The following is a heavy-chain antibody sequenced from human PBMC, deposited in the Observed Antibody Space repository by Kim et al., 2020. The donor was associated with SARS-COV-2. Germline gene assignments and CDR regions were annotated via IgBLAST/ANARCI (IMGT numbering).Heavy chain of an antibody. CDR1: GYTLTELS. CDR3: ATGAVVVPAAIYGMDV. D-gene: IGHD2-2*02. J-gene: IGHJ6*02. CDR2: FDPEDGET. V-gene: IGHV1-24*01. Sequence: ASVKVSCKVSGYTLTELSMHWVRQAPGKGLEWMGGFDPEDGETIYAQKFQGRVTMTEDTSTDTAYMELSSLRSEDTAVYYCATGAVVVPAAIYGMDVWGQGTTVTVSS.